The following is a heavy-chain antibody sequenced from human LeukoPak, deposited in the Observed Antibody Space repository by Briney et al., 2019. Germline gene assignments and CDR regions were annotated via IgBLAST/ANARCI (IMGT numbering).Heavy chain of an antibody. D-gene: IGHD1-26*01. CDR3: ARGGATTLFDY. Sequence: GGSLRLSCAASGFTFSSYAMRWVRQAPGKGLEYVSAITSNGDKTYYGNSVKGRFTISRDNSKNTLYLQMGSLSIEDVAVYYCARGGATTLFDYWGQGTLVTVSS. J-gene: IGHJ4*02. CDR2: ITSNGDKT. CDR1: GFTFSSYA. V-gene: IGHV3-64*01.